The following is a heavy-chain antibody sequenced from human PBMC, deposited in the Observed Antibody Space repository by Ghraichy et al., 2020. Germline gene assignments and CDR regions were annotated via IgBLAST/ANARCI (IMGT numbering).Heavy chain of an antibody. CDR3: AREYSGGNWNYVLDY. CDR1: GGSISSYY. V-gene: IGHV4-4*07. CDR2: IYTSGST. Sequence: SETLSLTCTVSGGSISSYYWSWIRQPAGKGLEWIGRIYTSGSTNYNPSLKSRVTMSVDTSKNQFSLKLSSVTAADTAVYYCAREYSGGNWNYVLDYRGQGTLVTVSS. D-gene: IGHD1-7*01. J-gene: IGHJ4*02.